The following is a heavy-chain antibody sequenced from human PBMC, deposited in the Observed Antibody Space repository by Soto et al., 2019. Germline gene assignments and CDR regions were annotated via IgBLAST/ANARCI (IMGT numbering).Heavy chain of an antibody. CDR1: GGSISSYY. J-gene: IGHJ5*02. CDR2: IYTSGST. D-gene: IGHD3-22*01. CDR3: ARLVITGAAIDWFDP. Sequence: QVQLQESGPGLVKPAETLSLTCTVSGGSISSYYWSWIRQPAGKGLEWIGRIYTSGSTNYNPSLKSRVTMSVDTSKNQFSLKLSSVTAADTAVYYCARLVITGAAIDWFDPWGQGTLVTVSS. V-gene: IGHV4-4*07.